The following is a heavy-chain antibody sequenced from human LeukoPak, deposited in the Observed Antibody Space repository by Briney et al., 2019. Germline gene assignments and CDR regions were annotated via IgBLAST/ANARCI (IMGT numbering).Heavy chain of an antibody. CDR1: GFXFSNAW. CDR3: TTFPSGFDI. D-gene: IGHD3-3*01. V-gene: IGHV3-15*05. CDR2: IKSKNDGGTT. Sequence: GGSLRLSCGASGFXFSNAWMSWVRQAPGKGLEWVGRIKSKNDGGTTDYAAPVKGRVTISRDDSKNTLYLQMNSLKTEDTAVYYCTTFPSGFDIWGQGTMVTVSS. J-gene: IGHJ3*02.